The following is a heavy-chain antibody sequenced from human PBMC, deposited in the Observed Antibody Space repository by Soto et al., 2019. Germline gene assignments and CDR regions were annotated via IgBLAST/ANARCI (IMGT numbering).Heavy chain of an antibody. CDR2: IDGSGEIT. CDR1: ALTFGTTD. CDR3: VNNSGWVNT. D-gene: IGHD3-10*01. J-gene: IGHJ5*02. V-gene: IGHV3-23*01. Sequence: QLLQPGGGWVQPGGYLTLSCSASALTFGTTDMSWVRQAPGEELEWVSTIDGSGEITYYADSVKDGFTISRDNSRNTVYLQKNSLRRDDTAIYYCVNNSGWVNTWGQGSLVTV.